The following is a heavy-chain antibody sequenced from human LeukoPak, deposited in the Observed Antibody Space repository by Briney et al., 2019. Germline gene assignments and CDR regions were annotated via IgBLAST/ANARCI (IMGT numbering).Heavy chain of an antibody. Sequence: ASVKVSCKASGYTFTGYYMHWVRQAPGQGLEWMGWINSNSGGTNYAQKFQGRVTMTRDTSISTAYMELSRLRSDDTTVYYCARFPQRLGYCSSTSCSYPDYWGQGTLVTVSS. D-gene: IGHD2-2*01. J-gene: IGHJ4*02. CDR1: GYTFTGYY. V-gene: IGHV1-2*02. CDR3: ARFPQRLGYCSSTSCSYPDY. CDR2: INSNSGGT.